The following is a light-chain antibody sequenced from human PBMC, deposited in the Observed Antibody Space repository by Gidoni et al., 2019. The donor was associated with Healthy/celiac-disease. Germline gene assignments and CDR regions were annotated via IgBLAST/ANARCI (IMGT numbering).Light chain of an antibody. CDR3: QQSYSTPWT. V-gene: IGKV1-39*01. J-gene: IGKJ1*01. Sequence: NQMTQYTSSLSASVGDRVTITCRASQSISSYLTWYQQKPGKAPKLLIYAASSLQSGVPSSFSGSGSGTDFTLTISSLQPEDFATYYCQQSYSTPWTFGQGTKVEIK. CDR1: QSISSY. CDR2: AAS.